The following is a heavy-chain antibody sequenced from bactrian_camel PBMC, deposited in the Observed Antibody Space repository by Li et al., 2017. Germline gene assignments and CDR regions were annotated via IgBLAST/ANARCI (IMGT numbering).Heavy chain of an antibody. D-gene: IGHD3*01. CDR1: GDSSRISL. J-gene: IGHJ6*01. Sequence: VQLVESGGGSVQAGGSLRLSCGVSGDSSRISLMGWFRQAPGKGLEWVSTIHSRGLRTYYADSVKGRFTISRDNAKNTLYLQLNSLRTEDTAVYYCVLNTSPTEFGYWGEGTQVTVS. V-gene: IGHV3S40*01. CDR2: IHSRGLRT. CDR3: VLNTSPTEFGY.